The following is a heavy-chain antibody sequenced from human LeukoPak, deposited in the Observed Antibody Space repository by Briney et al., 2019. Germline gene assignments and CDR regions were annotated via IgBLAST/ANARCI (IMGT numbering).Heavy chain of an antibody. CDR1: GFIFSSYT. CDR3: AKGWSGSSWYSI. D-gene: IGHD6-13*01. J-gene: IGHJ3*02. Sequence: GGSLRLSCAASGFIFSSYTMSWVRQVPGKGLEWVSGISDSGGSPYYADSVKGRFTIPRDNSKNTLYLQVNSLRAEDTAVYYCAKGWSGSSWYSIWGQGTMVTVSS. CDR2: ISDSGGSP. V-gene: IGHV3-23*01.